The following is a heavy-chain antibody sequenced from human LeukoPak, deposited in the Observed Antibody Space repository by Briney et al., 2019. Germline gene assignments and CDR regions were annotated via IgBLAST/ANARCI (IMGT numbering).Heavy chain of an antibody. D-gene: IGHD3-16*01. CDR1: GYTFQGFY. J-gene: IGHJ6*03. CDR3: AKDRYGDYEATFHYYMDV. V-gene: IGHV1-2*02. CDR2: INPNGGGT. Sequence: GASVKVSCKSSGYTFQGFYIHWIRQAPGQGLEWMGWINPNGGGTNFAQKFQGRVTVTRDASISTAYMELRSLRADDAATYYCAKDRYGDYEATFHYYMDVWGQGTRVTVSS.